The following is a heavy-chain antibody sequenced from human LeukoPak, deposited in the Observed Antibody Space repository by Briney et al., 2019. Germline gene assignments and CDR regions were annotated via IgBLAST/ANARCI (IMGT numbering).Heavy chain of an antibody. CDR1: GGSISSYY. CDR3: ARGPAYDYDSSGYYWYFDL. V-gene: IGHV4-4*07. CDR2: IYTRGST. J-gene: IGHJ2*01. Sequence: PSETLSLTCTVSGGSISSYYWSWIRQPAGKGLEWIGRIYTRGSTNYNPSLKSRVTMSVDTSKNQFSLKLSSVTAADTAVYYCARGPAYDYDSSGYYWYFDLWGRGTLVTVSS. D-gene: IGHD3-22*01.